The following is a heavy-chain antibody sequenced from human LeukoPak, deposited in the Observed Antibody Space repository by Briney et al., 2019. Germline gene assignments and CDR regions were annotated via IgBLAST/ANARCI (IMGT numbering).Heavy chain of an antibody. CDR2: ISWNSGSI. V-gene: IGHV3-9*01. J-gene: IGHJ4*02. CDR1: GFTFDDYA. CDR3: AKVVVRGVRPYYFDY. D-gene: IGHD3-10*01. Sequence: GGSLRLSCAASGFTFDDYAMHWVRQAPGKGLEWVSGISWNSGSIGYADSVKGRFTISRDNAKNSLYLQMNSLRAEDTALYYCAKVVVRGVRPYYFDYWGQGTLVTVSS.